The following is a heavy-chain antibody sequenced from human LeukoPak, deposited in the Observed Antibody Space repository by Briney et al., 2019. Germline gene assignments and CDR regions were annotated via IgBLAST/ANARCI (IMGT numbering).Heavy chain of an antibody. CDR1: GFSFSSYT. J-gene: IGHJ6*03. V-gene: IGHV3-21*06. CDR3: ARALNSYGTVETWYYIHV. CDR2: ISKSGRYI. Sequence: PGGPLRLSCSASGFSFSSYTMMWVREAPGKGLEWVSSISKSGRYIYYADSLKGRFTVSRDNAKNPLYLQMNNLRAEDTAVYYCARALNSYGTVETWYYIHVWGKGTTVTVSS. D-gene: IGHD5-18*01.